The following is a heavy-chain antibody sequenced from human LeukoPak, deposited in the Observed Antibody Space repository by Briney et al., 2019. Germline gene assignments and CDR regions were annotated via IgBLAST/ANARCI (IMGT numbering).Heavy chain of an antibody. CDR3: ATSGGHPKGFDF. CDR1: GFAFSRFW. CDR2: IDSDGSTT. Sequence: GGSLRLSCAASGFAFSRFWMHWVRQPPGKGLVWVSRIDSDGSTTTYADSVKGRFTISRDNAKNTVYLQINSLRAEDTAVYYCATSGGHPKGFDFWGQGTLVTVSS. V-gene: IGHV3-74*01. J-gene: IGHJ4*02. D-gene: IGHD2-15*01.